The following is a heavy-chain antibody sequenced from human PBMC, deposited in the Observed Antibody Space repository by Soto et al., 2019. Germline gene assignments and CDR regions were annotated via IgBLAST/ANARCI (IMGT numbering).Heavy chain of an antibody. J-gene: IGHJ5*02. CDR1: GGTFSSYT. CDR3: ASEDVASTPGWFDP. CDR2: IIPILGIA. D-gene: IGHD2-15*01. V-gene: IGHV1-69*02. Sequence: QVQLVQSGAAVKKPGSSVKVSCKASGGTFSSYTISWVRQAPGQGLEWMGRIIPILGIANYAQKFQGRVTITADKSTSTAYMELSSLRSEDTAVYYCASEDVASTPGWFDPWGQGTLVTVSS.